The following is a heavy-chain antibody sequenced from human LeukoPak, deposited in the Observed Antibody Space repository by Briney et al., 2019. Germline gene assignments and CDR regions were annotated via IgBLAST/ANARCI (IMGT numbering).Heavy chain of an antibody. CDR1: GYSFSSYW. D-gene: IGHD6-13*01. CDR2: IYPGDSDP. CDR3: ARQRSSSWHPFDY. Sequence: GESLKISCKGSGYSFSSYWIGWVRQMPGKGLEWMGIIYPGDSDPRYSPSFQGQVTISADKSISTAYLPWSSLKASDTAMYYCARQRSSSWHPFDYWGQGTLVTVSS. J-gene: IGHJ4*02. V-gene: IGHV5-51*01.